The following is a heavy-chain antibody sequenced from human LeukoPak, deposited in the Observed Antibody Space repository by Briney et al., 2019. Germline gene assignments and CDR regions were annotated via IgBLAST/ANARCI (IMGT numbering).Heavy chain of an antibody. CDR1: GGSFSGYY. CDR3: ARARGRITIFGVVMFDY. Sequence: SETLSLTCAVYGGSFSGYYWSWIRQPPGKGLEWIGEINHSGSTTYNPSLKRRVPISVDTSKNQFSLKLSAVTAADTAVCYCARARGRITIFGVVMFDYWGQGTLVTVSS. J-gene: IGHJ4*02. V-gene: IGHV4-34*01. CDR2: INHSGST. D-gene: IGHD3-3*01.